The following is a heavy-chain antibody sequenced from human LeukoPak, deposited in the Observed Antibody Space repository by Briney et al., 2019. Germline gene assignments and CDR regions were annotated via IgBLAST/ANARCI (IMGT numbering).Heavy chain of an antibody. CDR3: ARDWGSGSSFDY. CDR1: GFTFSSYA. CDR2: ISYDGSNK. Sequence: GRSLRLSCAASGFTFSSYAMHWVRQAPGKGLEWVAVISYDGSNKYYADSVKGRFTISRDNSKNTLYLQMNSLRAEDTAVYYCARDWGSGSSFDYWGQGTLVTVSS. J-gene: IGHJ4*02. V-gene: IGHV3-30-3*01. D-gene: IGHD3-10*01.